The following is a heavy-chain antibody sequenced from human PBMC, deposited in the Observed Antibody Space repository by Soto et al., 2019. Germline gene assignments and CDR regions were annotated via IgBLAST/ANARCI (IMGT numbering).Heavy chain of an antibody. Sequence: GGSLRLSCAASGFTFSSYAMHWVRQAPGKGLEWVAVISYDGSNKYYADSVKGRFTISRDNSKNTLYLQMNSLRAEDTAVYYCAKDRMGSPSMSYMDVWGKGTTVTVSS. V-gene: IGHV3-30-3*01. CDR3: AKDRMGSPSMSYMDV. D-gene: IGHD3-22*01. J-gene: IGHJ6*03. CDR2: ISYDGSNK. CDR1: GFTFSSYA.